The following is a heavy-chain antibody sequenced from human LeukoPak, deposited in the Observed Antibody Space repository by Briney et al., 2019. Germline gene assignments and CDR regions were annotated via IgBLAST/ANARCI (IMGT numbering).Heavy chain of an antibody. Sequence: PSETLSLTCAVYGGSFSGYYWGWIRQPPGKGLEWIGEINHSGSTNYNPSLKSRVTISVDTSKNQFSLKLSSVTAADTAVYYCAREVAAADYYYYGMDVWGQGTTVTVSS. CDR2: INHSGST. J-gene: IGHJ6*02. V-gene: IGHV4-34*01. CDR3: AREVAAADYYYYGMDV. D-gene: IGHD6-13*01. CDR1: GGSFSGYY.